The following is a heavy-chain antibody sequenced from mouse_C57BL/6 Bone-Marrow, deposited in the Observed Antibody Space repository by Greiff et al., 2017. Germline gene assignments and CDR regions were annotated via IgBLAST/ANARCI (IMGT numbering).Heavy chain of an antibody. CDR2: ISPRDGST. CDR3: ARLEFDGSSWDWFFDV. J-gene: IGHJ1*03. D-gene: IGHD1-1*01. V-gene: IGHV1-85*01. Sequence: QVQLQQPGPELVKPGASVKLSCKASGYTFTSYDINWVKQRPRPGLEWIGWISPRDGSTKYNEKFKGKATLTVDTSSSTAYMELHSLTSEDCSVYFCARLEFDGSSWDWFFDVWGTGTTVTVSS. CDR1: GYTFTSYD.